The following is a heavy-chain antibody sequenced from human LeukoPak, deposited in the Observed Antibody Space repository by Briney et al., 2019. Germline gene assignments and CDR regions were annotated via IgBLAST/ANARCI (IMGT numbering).Heavy chain of an antibody. CDR2: INHSGST. J-gene: IGHJ4*02. CDR1: GGSFSGYY. D-gene: IGHD2-2*01. CDR3: AKQGTRSHCSSTSCYVGGIFDY. V-gene: IGHV4-34*01. Sequence: SETLSLTCAVYGGSFSGYYWSWIRQPPGKGLEWIGEINHSGSTNYNPSLKSRVTISVDTSKNQFSLKLSSVTAADTAVYYCAKQGTRSHCSSTSCYVGGIFDYWGQGTLVTVSS.